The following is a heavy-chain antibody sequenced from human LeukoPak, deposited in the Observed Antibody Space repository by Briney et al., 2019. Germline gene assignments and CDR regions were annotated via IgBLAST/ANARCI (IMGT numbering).Heavy chain of an antibody. V-gene: IGHV3-48*01. J-gene: IGHJ4*02. Sequence: GGSLRLSCAASGFTFSNYNMNWVRLAPGKGLEWVSYISSSSTIYYADSVKGRFTISRDNAKNSLYLQMNSLKAEDTAVYYCASLYGEILDYWGQGTLVTVSS. CDR2: ISSSSTI. D-gene: IGHD4-17*01. CDR3: ASLYGEILDY. CDR1: GFTFSNYN.